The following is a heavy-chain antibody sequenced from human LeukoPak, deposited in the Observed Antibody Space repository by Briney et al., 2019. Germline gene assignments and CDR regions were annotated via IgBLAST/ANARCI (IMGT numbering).Heavy chain of an antibody. V-gene: IGHV3-9*01. J-gene: IGHJ5*02. CDR3: ASDPFEH. Sequence: GRSLRLSCAASGFTFDDYAMHWVRQAPGKGLEWVSGISWNSGSIGYADSVKGRFTISRDNAKNSLYLQMNSLRAEDTAVYYCASDPFEHWGQGTLVTVSS. CDR2: ISWNSGSI. CDR1: GFTFDDYA.